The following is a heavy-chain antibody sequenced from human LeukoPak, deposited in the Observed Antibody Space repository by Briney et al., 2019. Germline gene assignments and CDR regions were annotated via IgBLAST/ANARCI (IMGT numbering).Heavy chain of an antibody. D-gene: IGHD2/OR15-2a*01. CDR3: VSFYETY. CDR1: GFTVSSNY. Sequence: GGSLRLSCAASGFTVSSNYMSWVRQAPGKGLEWVSVIYSGGSTYYADSVKGRFTISKDNAKNTVYLQMNSLRAEDTAVYYCVSFYETYWGRGTLVTVSS. V-gene: IGHV3-53*01. J-gene: IGHJ4*02. CDR2: IYSGGST.